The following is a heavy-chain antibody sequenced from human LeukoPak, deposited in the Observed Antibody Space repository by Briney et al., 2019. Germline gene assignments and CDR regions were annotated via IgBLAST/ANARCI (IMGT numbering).Heavy chain of an antibody. J-gene: IGHJ4*02. V-gene: IGHV4-39*07. CDR1: GGSISSGRYY. CDR2: INHSGST. CDR3: ARGYYYDRPYFDY. D-gene: IGHD3-22*01. Sequence: PSQTLSLTCTVSGGSISSGRYYWSWIRQPPGKGLEWIGEINHSGSTNYNPSLKSRVTISVDTSKNQFSLKLSSVTAADTAVYYCARGYYYDRPYFDYWGQGTLVTVSS.